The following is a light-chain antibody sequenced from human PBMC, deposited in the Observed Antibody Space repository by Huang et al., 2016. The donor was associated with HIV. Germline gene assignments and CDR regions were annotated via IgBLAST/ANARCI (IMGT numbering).Light chain of an antibody. V-gene: IGKV6-21*02. Sequence: IVLTQSPVFQSVTPKEKVTLTCRASQRIGNNLHWYQQKPGQSPSLLIKYASQSISGVPSRFSGSGFGTDVTRTINSLESEDAATYYCHQSRSFPYTFGQGTRLEIK. CDR2: YAS. CDR3: HQSRSFPYT. CDR1: QRIGNN. J-gene: IGKJ2*01.